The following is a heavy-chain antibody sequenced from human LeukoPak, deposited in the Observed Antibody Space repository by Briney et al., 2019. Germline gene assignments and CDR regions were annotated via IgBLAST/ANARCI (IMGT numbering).Heavy chain of an antibody. J-gene: IGHJ3*02. V-gene: IGHV4-59*02. D-gene: IGHD1-26*01. CDR1: GGSVSDYY. CDR2: IYYTGT. Sequence: ASETLSLTCTVSGGSVSDYYWSWIRQSPGKGLEWIGYIYYTGTSYNPSLKSRVTISADTSKNQFSLNLSSVTAADTAVYFCARAPLSGTYYTDAFDIWGQGTMVTVSS. CDR3: ARAPLSGTYYTDAFDI.